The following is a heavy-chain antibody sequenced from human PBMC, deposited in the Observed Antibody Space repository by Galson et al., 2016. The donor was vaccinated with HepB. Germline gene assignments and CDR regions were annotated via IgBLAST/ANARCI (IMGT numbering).Heavy chain of an antibody. Sequence: SVKVSCKASGYTFTNYGISWVRQAPGQGLEWMGWINTNNGNTNYTQKFQGRVTMTTDLSTSTAYMELRSLRSDDTAVYYCARDLRGVVIITYYWHFDLWGRGALVTVSS. D-gene: IGHD3-22*01. CDR3: ARDLRGVVIITYYWHFDL. CDR1: GYTFTNYG. V-gene: IGHV1-18*01. J-gene: IGHJ2*01. CDR2: INTNNGNT.